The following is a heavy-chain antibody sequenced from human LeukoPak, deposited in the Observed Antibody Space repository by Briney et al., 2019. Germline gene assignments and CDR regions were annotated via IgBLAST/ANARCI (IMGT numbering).Heavy chain of an antibody. V-gene: IGHV3-21*01. J-gene: IGHJ5*02. CDR2: ISSSSSYI. CDR1: GFTFSSYS. CDR3: AREGTTVTVNWFDP. D-gene: IGHD4-17*01. Sequence: GGSLRLSCAASGFTFSSYSMNWARQAPGKGLEWVSSISSSSSYIYYADSVKGRFTISGDNAKNSLYLQMNSLRAEDTAVYYCAREGTTVTVNWFDPWGQGTLVTVSS.